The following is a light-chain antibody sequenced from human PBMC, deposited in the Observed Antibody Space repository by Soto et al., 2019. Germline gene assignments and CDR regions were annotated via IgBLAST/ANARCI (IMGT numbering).Light chain of an antibody. Sequence: DIQMTQSPSSVSASVGDRVTITCRASQGIYNWLAWYQQKPGKAPKLLISAVSNLQSGVPSRFSGSGYGTDFTLTISSLQPVDFATDYCQQANTCQVTSGPGTKEDIK. CDR3: QQANTCQVT. J-gene: IGKJ3*01. V-gene: IGKV1D-12*01. CDR2: AVS. CDR1: QGIYNW.